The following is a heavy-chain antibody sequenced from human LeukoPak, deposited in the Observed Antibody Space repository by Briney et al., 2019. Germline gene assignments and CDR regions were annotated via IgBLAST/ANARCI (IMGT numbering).Heavy chain of an antibody. J-gene: IGHJ1*01. CDR1: GGSVSSSY. V-gene: IGHV4-59*02. Sequence: PSETLSLTCTVSGGSVSSSYWSWIRHVPGKGLEWLAYIYYSDSTNYNPSFQSRVTISKDTSKNQVSLKLRSVAAADTAVYFCARHDYDEDFQNWGQGTLVTVSS. CDR2: IYYSDST. CDR3: ARHDYDEDFQN. D-gene: IGHD4-17*01.